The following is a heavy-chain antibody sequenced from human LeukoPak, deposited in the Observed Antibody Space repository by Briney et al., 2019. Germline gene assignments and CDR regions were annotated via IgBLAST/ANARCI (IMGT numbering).Heavy chain of an antibody. D-gene: IGHD4-11*01. CDR3: ARDLDYSTGFDY. CDR1: GFTFSSSTFGSYT. V-gene: IGHV3-21*01. J-gene: IGHJ4*02. Sequence: WDSLRLSCATSGFTFSSSTFGSYTMNWVRQAPGKGLVWVSSISSTGTYIYYTDSVKGRFTISRDIANSLLYLQMNSLRADDTAVYYCARDLDYSTGFDYWGQGTLVTVSS. CDR2: ISSTGTYI.